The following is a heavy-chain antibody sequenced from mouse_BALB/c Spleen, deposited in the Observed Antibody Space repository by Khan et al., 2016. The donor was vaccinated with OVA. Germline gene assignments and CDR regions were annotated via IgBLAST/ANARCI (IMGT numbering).Heavy chain of an antibody. J-gene: IGHJ3*01. V-gene: IGHV14-1*02. CDR2: IDPENGNT. CDR1: GFNIKDYY. D-gene: IGHD2-3*01. CDR3: CRDGYTPGFDY. Sequence: VQLKESGAELVRPGALVKLSCKASGFNIKDYYMHWIKQRPEQGLVWIGRIDPENGNTIYDPKFQGRASITSETSSNTAYLQLSSLTSEDTAVYYCCRDGYTPGFDYWGQGTLVTVSA.